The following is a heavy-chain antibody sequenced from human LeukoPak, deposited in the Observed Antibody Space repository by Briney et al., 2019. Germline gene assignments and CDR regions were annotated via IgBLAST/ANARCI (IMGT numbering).Heavy chain of an antibody. D-gene: IGHD5-24*01. J-gene: IGHJ4*02. CDR1: GGSISDNNL. Sequence: SETLSLTCAVSGGSISDNNLWTWVRQPPGKGLEWIGEVYHSGSTNYNPSLESRVTISVDKSKNHFSLNLTSVTAADTALYFCARGVYKTYPDWGQGTLVTVPS. CDR3: ARGVYKTYPD. V-gene: IGHV4-4*02. CDR2: VYHSGST.